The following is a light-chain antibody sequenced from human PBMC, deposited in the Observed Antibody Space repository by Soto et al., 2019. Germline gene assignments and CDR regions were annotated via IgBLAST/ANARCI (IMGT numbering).Light chain of an antibody. V-gene: IGKV4-1*01. CDR2: WAS. J-gene: IGKJ1*01. CDR1: QSVLYSSNNKNY. Sequence: DIVMTQSPDSLAVSLGERATINCKSSQSVLYSSNNKNYLAWYQQKPGQPPKLLIYWASTRESGVPERFSGSGSGTDFTLTISSLQAEDVAVYHCQQYYSIPRTFGQGTKVEIK. CDR3: QQYYSIPRT.